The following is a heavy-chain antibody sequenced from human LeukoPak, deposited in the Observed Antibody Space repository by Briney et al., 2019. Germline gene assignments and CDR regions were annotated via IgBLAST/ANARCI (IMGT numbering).Heavy chain of an antibody. Sequence: SVKVSCRASGGTFSSYAISWVRQAPGQGLEWMGRIIPIFGTANYAQKFQGRVTITTDESTSTAYMELSSLRSEDTAVYYCARGVAARGPDYWGQGTLVTVSS. CDR3: ARGVAARGPDY. V-gene: IGHV1-69*05. CDR1: GGTFSSYA. D-gene: IGHD6-6*01. J-gene: IGHJ4*02. CDR2: IIPIFGTA.